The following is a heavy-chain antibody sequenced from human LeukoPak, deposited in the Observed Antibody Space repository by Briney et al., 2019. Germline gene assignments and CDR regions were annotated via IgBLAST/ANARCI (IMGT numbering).Heavy chain of an antibody. CDR3: ARDSKGMIVVVGDAFDI. D-gene: IGHD3-22*01. CDR1: GFTFSSYW. V-gene: IGHV3-7*01. Sequence: GGSLRLSCAASGFTFSSYWMTWVRLLPGKGLEWVVSIKQDGSEKYYVDSVKGRFTISRDNAKNSLYLQMNSLRAEDTAVYYCARDSKGMIVVVGDAFDIWGQGTMVTVSS. CDR2: IKQDGSEK. J-gene: IGHJ3*02.